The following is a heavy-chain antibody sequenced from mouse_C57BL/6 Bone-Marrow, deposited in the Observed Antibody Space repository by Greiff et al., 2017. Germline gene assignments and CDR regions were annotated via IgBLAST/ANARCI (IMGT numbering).Heavy chain of an antibody. CDR3: ASRSNYRLFDY. J-gene: IGHJ2*01. D-gene: IGHD2-5*01. Sequence: QVQLQQPGAELVKPGASVKMSCKASGYTFTSYWITWVKQRPGQGLEWIGDIYPGSGSTNYNEKFKSKATLTVDTCSSQAAMQLISLTSEDSAVYYCASRSNYRLFDYWGQGTTLTVSS. CDR2: IYPGSGST. CDR1: GYTFTSYW. V-gene: IGHV1-55*01.